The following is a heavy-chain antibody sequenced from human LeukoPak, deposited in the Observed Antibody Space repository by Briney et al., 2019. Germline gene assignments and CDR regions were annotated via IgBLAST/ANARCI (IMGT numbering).Heavy chain of an antibody. V-gene: IGHV3-7*01. Sequence: GGSLRLSCAASGFTFSSYWMSWVRQAPGKGLEWVANIKQDGSEKYYVDSVKGRFTISRDNAKNSLYLQMNSLRAEDTAVYYCARDQYYYGSGSYHRRGDYWGQGTLVTVSS. CDR3: ARDQYYYGSGSYHRRGDY. J-gene: IGHJ4*02. CDR2: IKQDGSEK. CDR1: GFTFSSYW. D-gene: IGHD3-10*01.